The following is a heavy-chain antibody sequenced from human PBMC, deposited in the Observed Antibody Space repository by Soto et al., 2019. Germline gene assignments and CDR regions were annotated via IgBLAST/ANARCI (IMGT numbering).Heavy chain of an antibody. CDR1: GGSFNGYY. J-gene: IGHJ4*02. CDR2: INHSGST. D-gene: IGHD3-3*01. Sequence: PSETLSLTCAVYGGSFNGYYWSWIRQPPGKGLEWIGEINHSGSTNYNPSLKSRVTISVDTSKNQFSLKLSSVTAADTAVYYCARGRLNYDFWSGYLSEYYFDYWGQGTLVTVSS. V-gene: IGHV4-34*01. CDR3: ARGRLNYDFWSGYLSEYYFDY.